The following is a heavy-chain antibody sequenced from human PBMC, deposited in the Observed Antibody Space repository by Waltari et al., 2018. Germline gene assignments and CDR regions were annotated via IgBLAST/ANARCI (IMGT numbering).Heavy chain of an antibody. CDR1: GYTFTSYY. V-gene: IGHV1-46*01. D-gene: IGHD3-9*01. Sequence: QVQLVQSGAEVKKPGASVKVSCKASGYTFTSYYMHWVRQAPGQGLEWMGIINPNGGSTSYAQKFQGRVTMTRDTSTSTVYMELSSLRSEDTAVYYCARAKGKVYYDILTGYKDLDYWGQGTLVTVSS. CDR3: ARAKGKVYYDILTGYKDLDY. J-gene: IGHJ4*02. CDR2: INPNGGST.